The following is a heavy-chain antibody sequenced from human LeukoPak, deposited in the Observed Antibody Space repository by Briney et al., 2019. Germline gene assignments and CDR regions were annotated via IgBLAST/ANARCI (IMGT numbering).Heavy chain of an antibody. D-gene: IGHD6-6*01. V-gene: IGHV4-38-2*01. J-gene: IGHJ4*02. Sequence: SETLSLTCVVSGYSIRNGDYWGWIRQSPGKGLEWIASMYNSVSIHYNPSLKSRVTILVDTSKNEFSLKMRPVTAADTALYYCARNSSSGFFDYWGQGTLATVSS. CDR3: ARNSSSGFFDY. CDR1: GYSIRNGDY. CDR2: MYNSVSI.